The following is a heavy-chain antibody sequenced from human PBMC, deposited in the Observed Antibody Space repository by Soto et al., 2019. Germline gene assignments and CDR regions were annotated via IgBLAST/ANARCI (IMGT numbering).Heavy chain of an antibody. V-gene: IGHV3-30*18. Sequence: GGSLRLSCAASGFTFSSYGMHWVRQAPGKGLEWVAVISYDGSNKYYADSVKGRFTISRDNSKNTLYLQMNSLRAEDTAVYYCAKARGRVYVLAWLRGSVGDYWGQGTLVTVSS. CDR3: AKARGRVYVLAWLRGSVGDY. J-gene: IGHJ4*02. CDR2: ISYDGSNK. D-gene: IGHD5-12*01. CDR1: GFTFSSYG.